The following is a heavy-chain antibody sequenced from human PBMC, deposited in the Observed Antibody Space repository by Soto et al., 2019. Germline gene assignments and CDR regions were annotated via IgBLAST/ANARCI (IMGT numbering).Heavy chain of an antibody. Sequence: TVGSLRLSCAASGFTFSSYEMNWVRQAPGKGLEWVSYISSSGSTIYYADSVKGRFTISRDNAKNSLYLQMNSPRAEDTAVYYCAAIGYSSGWYWFDPWGQGTLVTVS. J-gene: IGHJ5*02. D-gene: IGHD6-19*01. CDR3: AAIGYSSGWYWFDP. V-gene: IGHV3-48*03. CDR2: ISSSGSTI. CDR1: GFTFSSYE.